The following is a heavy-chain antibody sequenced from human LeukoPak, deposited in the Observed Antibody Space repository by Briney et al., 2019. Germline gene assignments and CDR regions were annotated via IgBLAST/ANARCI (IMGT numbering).Heavy chain of an antibody. CDR2: IGTSDSTI. CDR1: GFTFSSYE. CDR3: ARDNRGYGSGSYYYYGMDV. D-gene: IGHD3-10*01. V-gene: IGHV3-48*03. J-gene: IGHJ6*04. Sequence: GGSLRLSCAASGFTFSSYEMNWVRQAPGKGLEGVSHIGTSDSTIDYVDSVKGRFTISRDNAKNSLYLQMNSLRAEDTAVYYCARDNRGYGSGSYYYYGMDVWGKGTTVTVSS.